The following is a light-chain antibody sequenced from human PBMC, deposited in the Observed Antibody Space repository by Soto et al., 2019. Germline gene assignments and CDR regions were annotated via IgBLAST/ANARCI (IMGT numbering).Light chain of an antibody. CDR2: DVT. CDR3: GSYTRGSTLYV. V-gene: IGLV2-14*01. CDR1: SSDVGGYNF. J-gene: IGLJ1*01. Sequence: QSVLTQPASVSGSPGQSITISCTGTSSDVGGYNFVSWYQQHPDKAPKLMIYDVTNRPSGISNRFSGSKSGNTASLTISGLQAEDEADYYCGSYTRGSTLYVFGTGTKVTV.